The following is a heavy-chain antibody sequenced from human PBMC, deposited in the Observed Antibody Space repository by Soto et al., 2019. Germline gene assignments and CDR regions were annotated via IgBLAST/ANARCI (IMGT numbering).Heavy chain of an antibody. J-gene: IGHJ4*02. CDR1: GFTFSSYD. D-gene: IGHD2-15*01. V-gene: IGHV3-23*01. Sequence: PGGSLRLSCAASGFTFSSYDMSWVRQAPGKGLEWVSGVSASGSITSYADSAKGRFTISRDNAKNTMFLQMNSLRAEDTAVYFCAKGDCSGGRCYRGFDYWGQGPLVTVSS. CDR3: AKGDCSGGRCYRGFDY. CDR2: VSASGSIT.